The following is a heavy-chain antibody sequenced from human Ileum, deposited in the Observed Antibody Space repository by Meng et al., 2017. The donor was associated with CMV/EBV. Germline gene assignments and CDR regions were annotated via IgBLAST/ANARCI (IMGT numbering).Heavy chain of an antibody. V-gene: IGHV3-11*01. CDR2: ITGSGDII. CDR1: GFPFGAYY. Sequence: LRLAYAASGFPFGAYYMTWVRQAPGKGLEWVSYITGSGDIIYYADSVKGRFTISRDNAKSSLYLEINSLRAEDTAVYYCARDNYGFDYWGQGTLVTVSS. CDR3: ARDNYGFDY. J-gene: IGHJ4*02. D-gene: IGHD4-17*01.